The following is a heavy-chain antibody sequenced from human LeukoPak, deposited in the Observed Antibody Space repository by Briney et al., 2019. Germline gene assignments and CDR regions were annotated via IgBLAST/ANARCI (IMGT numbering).Heavy chain of an antibody. V-gene: IGHV4-59*01. Sequence: PSETLSLTCIVSGGSISSYYWSWVRQPPGKGLEWIGYIYYTGSTNYNPSLKSRVTMSRDTSKNQFSLKLSSVTAADTAVYFCAKVGGWEPKLHGVTFVYLGQGTLVTVSS. D-gene: IGHD1-26*01. J-gene: IGHJ4*02. CDR3: AKVGGWEPKLHGVTFVY. CDR2: IYYTGST. CDR1: GGSISSYY.